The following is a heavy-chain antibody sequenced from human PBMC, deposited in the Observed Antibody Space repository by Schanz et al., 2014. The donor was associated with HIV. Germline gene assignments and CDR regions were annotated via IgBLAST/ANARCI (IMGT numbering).Heavy chain of an antibody. CDR3: ARVRALSTKPLRYGLDV. J-gene: IGHJ6*02. D-gene: IGHD1-26*01. CDR2: IIPLFGTS. Sequence: QVQLVQSGAEVKKPGSSVKVFCRASGGTFINYAFSWVRQAPGQGLEWMGGIIPLFGTSNYAQKFQGRATITADESTSTAYMELSSLRSEDTAVYYCARVRALSTKPLRYGLDVWGQGTTVTVSS. V-gene: IGHV1-69*01. CDR1: GGTFINYA.